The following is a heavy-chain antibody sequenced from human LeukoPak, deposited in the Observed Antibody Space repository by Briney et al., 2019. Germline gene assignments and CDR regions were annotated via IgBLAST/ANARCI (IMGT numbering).Heavy chain of an antibody. CDR3: AKPRGNYYGLYYFDY. D-gene: IGHD1-26*01. V-gene: IGHV1-8*01. Sequence: ASVKVSCKASGYTFTSYDINWVRQATGQGLEWMGWMNPNSGNTGYAQKFQGRVTMTRNTSISTAYMELSSLRSEDTAVYYCAKPRGNYYGLYYFDYWGQGTLVTVSS. J-gene: IGHJ4*02. CDR1: GYTFTSYD. CDR2: MNPNSGNT.